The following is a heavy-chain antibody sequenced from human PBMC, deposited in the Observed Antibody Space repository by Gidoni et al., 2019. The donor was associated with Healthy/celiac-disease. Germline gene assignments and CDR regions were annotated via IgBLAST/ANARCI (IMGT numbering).Heavy chain of an antibody. CDR2: IYSGGST. Sequence: SGFTVSSNYMSWVRQAPGKGLEWVSVIYSGGSTYYADSVKGRFTISRDNSKNTLYLQMNSLRAEDTAVYYCARVVPAEDYFDYWGQGTLVTVSS. D-gene: IGHD2-2*01. CDR3: ARVVPAEDYFDY. CDR1: GFTVSSNY. J-gene: IGHJ4*02. V-gene: IGHV3-53*01.